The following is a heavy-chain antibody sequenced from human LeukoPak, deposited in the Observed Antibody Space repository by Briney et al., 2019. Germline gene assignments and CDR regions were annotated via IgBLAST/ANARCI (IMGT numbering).Heavy chain of an antibody. CDR2: IYSGGST. CDR1: GFTVSSNY. V-gene: IGHV3-53*01. CDR3: ARSYGGNAWGAFDI. J-gene: IGHJ3*02. D-gene: IGHD4-23*01. Sequence: GGSLRLSCAASGFTVSSNYMSWVRQAPGKGLEWVSVIYSGGSTFYADSVKGRFTISRDNSKNTLYLQMNSLRAEDTALYYCARSYGGNAWGAFDIWGQGTMVTVSS.